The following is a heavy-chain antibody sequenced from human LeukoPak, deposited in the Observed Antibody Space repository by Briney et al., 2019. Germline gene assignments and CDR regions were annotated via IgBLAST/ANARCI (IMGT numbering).Heavy chain of an antibody. V-gene: IGHV3-9*01. D-gene: IGHD2-15*01. CDR1: GFTFDDYA. CDR2: ISWNGGKL. Sequence: KSGGSLRLSCAASGFTFDDYAMHWVRQAPGKGLEWVSGISWNGGKLEYADSVKGRFTISRDNAKNSLYLQMDSLRAEDTALYYCTKGGWLLLAATDTFDYWGQGTQVTVSS. CDR3: TKGGWLLLAATDTFDY. J-gene: IGHJ4*02.